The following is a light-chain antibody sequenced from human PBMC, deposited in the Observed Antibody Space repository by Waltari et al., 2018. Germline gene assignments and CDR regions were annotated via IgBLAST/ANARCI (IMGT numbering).Light chain of an antibody. CDR1: QSVSNL. CDR3: QHRRNWPWT. V-gene: IGKV3-11*01. Sequence: IVLTQSPATLSLSPGERATLSCRASQSVSNLLGWYQQKPGQAPRLLIYDASNRATGIPARFSGSGSGTDFTLTISSLEPEDFAIYYCQHRRNWPWTFGQGTRVEIK. CDR2: DAS. J-gene: IGKJ1*01.